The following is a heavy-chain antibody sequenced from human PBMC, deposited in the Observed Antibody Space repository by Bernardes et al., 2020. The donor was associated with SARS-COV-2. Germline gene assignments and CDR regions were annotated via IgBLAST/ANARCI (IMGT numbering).Heavy chain of an antibody. V-gene: IGHV3-7*01. CDR2: IKQDGSEK. CDR3: ARVGYGAYDFLTGYYPAALNY. CDR1: GFTFSSSW. D-gene: IGHD3-9*01. J-gene: IGHJ4*02. Sequence: GGSLRLSCAASGFTFSSSWMSWVRQAPGKGLEWVANIKQDGSEKYYVDSVKGRFTISRDNAKNSLYLQMNSLRAEDTAVYYCARVGYGAYDFLTGYYPAALNYWGQGTLVTVSS.